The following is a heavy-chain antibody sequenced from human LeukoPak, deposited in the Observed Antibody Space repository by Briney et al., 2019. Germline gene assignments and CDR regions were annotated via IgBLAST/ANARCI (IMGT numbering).Heavy chain of an antibody. Sequence: GGSLRLSCAASGFPFANTWMHWVRQAPGKGLVWISLINNDGSTTNYADSVKGRFTISRDNAKNTVYLQMNSLRAEDTAVYYCAIGGTYGSGSWGQGTLVTVSS. CDR2: INNDGSTT. CDR1: GFPFANTW. V-gene: IGHV3-74*01. J-gene: IGHJ4*02. D-gene: IGHD3-10*01. CDR3: AIGGTYGSGS.